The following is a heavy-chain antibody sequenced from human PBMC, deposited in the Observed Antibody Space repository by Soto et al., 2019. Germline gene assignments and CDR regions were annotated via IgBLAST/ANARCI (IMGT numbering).Heavy chain of an antibody. Sequence: PFQTQPHTCTVSDDSVISSSSCCAWVQKPPGKGLHWIATIFHGHGTYYNPSLESRVTISLDTSKNQFSLKLTSVTAADTAVYYCARQSTGFPIWFDPWGQGTLLTVSS. CDR2: IFHGHGT. J-gene: IGHJ5*02. CDR1: DDSVISSSSC. D-gene: IGHD1-1*01. CDR3: ARQSTGFPIWFDP. V-gene: IGHV4-39*01.